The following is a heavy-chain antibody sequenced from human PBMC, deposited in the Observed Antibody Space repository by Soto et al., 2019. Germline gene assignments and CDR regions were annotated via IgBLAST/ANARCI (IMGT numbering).Heavy chain of an antibody. Sequence: GGPMTVSGAASGFTVRQYCVHLGSKAQGRGLEWVAVISYDGSYKSYEDSVKGRFTISRDNYKNTLHLQMDSLRAEDTAVYYCAKNFIPLSPDLYFASLVQGTPVTVSS. D-gene: IGHD3-16*01. J-gene: IGHJ4*02. CDR2: ISYDGSYK. CDR3: AKNFIPLSPDLYFAS. CDR1: GFTVRQYC. V-gene: IGHV3-30*18.